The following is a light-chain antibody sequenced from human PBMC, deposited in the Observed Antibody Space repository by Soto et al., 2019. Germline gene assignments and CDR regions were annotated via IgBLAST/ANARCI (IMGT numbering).Light chain of an antibody. V-gene: IGKV3-15*01. CDR1: QSVSSS. J-gene: IGKJ1*01. CDR2: SGY. CDR3: QQRYSWLRA. Sequence: PGETATLSCRASQSVSSSVAWYQHKPGQSPRLVVYSGYKRAPGIPARFSGSGSGTDFTLTISSLESDDFAIYYCQQRYSWLRAFGPGTKVEVK.